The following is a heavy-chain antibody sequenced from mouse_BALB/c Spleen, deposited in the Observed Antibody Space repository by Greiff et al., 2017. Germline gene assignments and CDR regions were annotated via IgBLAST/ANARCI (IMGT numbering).Heavy chain of an antibody. CDR3: ARGDTTVVAYYAMDY. CDR2: ISDGGSYT. V-gene: IGHV5-4*02. D-gene: IGHD1-1*01. J-gene: IGHJ4*01. Sequence: EVKLMESGGGLVKPGGSLKLSCAASGFTFSDYYMYWVRQTPEKRLEWVATISDGGSYTYYPDSVKGRFTISRDNAKNNLYLQMSSLKSEDTAMYYCARGDTTVVAYYAMDYWGQGTSVTVSS. CDR1: GFTFSDYY.